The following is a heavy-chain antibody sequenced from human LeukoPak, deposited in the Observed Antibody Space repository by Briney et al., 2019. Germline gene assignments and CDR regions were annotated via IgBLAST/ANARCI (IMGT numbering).Heavy chain of an antibody. V-gene: IGHV1-46*01. J-gene: IGHJ6*02. D-gene: IGHD3-3*01. CDR1: GYTFTSYY. CDR2: INPSGGST. CDR3: ASGLFTDYGMDV. Sequence: ASVKVSCKASGYTFTSYYMHWVRQAPGQGLEWMGIINPSGGSTSYAQKFQGRVTMTRGTSTSTVYMELSSLRSEDTAVYYCASGLFTDYGMDVWGQGTTVTVSS.